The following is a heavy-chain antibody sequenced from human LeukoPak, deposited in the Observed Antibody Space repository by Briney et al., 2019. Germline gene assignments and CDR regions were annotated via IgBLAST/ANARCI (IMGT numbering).Heavy chain of an antibody. V-gene: IGHV3-30*03. J-gene: IGHJ4*02. CDR3: ASGISAGLFDN. CDR1: EFTFSSYG. D-gene: IGHD6-25*01. CDR2: ISYDGSNK. Sequence: GGSLRLSCAASEFTFSSYGMHWVRQAPGKGLEWVAVISYDGSNKYYAESARGRFTISRDNSKNTLYLQMNSLRAEDTAVYYCASGISAGLFDNWGQGTLVTVSS.